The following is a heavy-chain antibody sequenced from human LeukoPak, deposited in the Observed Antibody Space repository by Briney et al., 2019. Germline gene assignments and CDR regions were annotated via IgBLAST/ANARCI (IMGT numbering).Heavy chain of an antibody. CDR1: GGSISTYY. J-gene: IGHJ4*02. V-gene: IGHV4-4*09. Sequence: SETLSLTCSVSGGSISTYYWSWIRQPPGKGLEWIGYIYTSGTTKYSPSLKSRVTILVDTSKNQFSLKLSSVTAADTAVYYCARQRGDCSSTSCYFDYWGQGTLVTASS. CDR3: ARQRGDCSSTSCYFDY. D-gene: IGHD2-2*01. CDR2: IYTSGTT.